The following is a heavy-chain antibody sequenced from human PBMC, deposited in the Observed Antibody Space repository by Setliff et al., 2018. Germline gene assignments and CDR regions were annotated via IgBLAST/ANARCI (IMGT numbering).Heavy chain of an antibody. CDR2: IKQDGSEK. CDR1: GFTFSRYW. V-gene: IGHV3-7*01. CDR3: AREGRVLQFLEWLGNYYYYGMDV. D-gene: IGHD3-3*01. J-gene: IGHJ6*02. Sequence: LRLSCAASGFTFSRYWMSWVRQAPGEGLEWVANIKQDGSEKYYVDSVKGRFTISRDNAKNSLYLQMNSLRAEDTAVYYCAREGRVLQFLEWLGNYYYYGMDVWGQGTTVTVSS.